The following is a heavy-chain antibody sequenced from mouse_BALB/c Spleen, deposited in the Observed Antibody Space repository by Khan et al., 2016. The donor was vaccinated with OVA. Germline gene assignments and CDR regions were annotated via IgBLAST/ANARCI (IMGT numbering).Heavy chain of an antibody. Sequence: QVQLKESGPGLAAPSQSLSITCTISGFSLTTYGVHWVRQPPGKGLEWLVVIWSDGTTNYNSALKSRPTITKDNSQRQVFLKMNSLQTDDTAIYFCARQPYYHYNIMDYWGQGTSVTVSS. CDR1: GFSLTTYG. V-gene: IGHV2-6-1*01. J-gene: IGHJ4*01. CDR3: ARQPYYHYNIMDY. D-gene: IGHD2-10*01. CDR2: IWSDGTT.